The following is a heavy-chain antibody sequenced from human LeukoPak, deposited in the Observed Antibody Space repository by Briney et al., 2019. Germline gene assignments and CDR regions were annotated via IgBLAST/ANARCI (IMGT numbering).Heavy chain of an antibody. CDR1: GGTFSSYA. V-gene: IGHV1-69*04. Sequence: SVKVSCKASGGTFSSYAISWVRQAPGQGLEWMGRIIPILGIANYAQKFQGRVTITADKSTSTVYMELSSLRSEDTAVYYCARGDYGDYVRDAFDIWGQGTMVTVSS. CDR2: IIPILGIA. CDR3: ARGDYGDYVRDAFDI. J-gene: IGHJ3*02. D-gene: IGHD4-17*01.